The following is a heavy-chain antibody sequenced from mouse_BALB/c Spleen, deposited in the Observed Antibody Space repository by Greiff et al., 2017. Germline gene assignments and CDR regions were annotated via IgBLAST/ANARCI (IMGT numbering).Heavy chain of an antibody. CDR1: GFTFSSYA. V-gene: IGHV5-9-4*01. CDR2: ISSGGSYT. D-gene: IGHD2-4*01. CDR3: ARAHYDYDKECSWFAY. J-gene: IGHJ3*01. Sequence: EVKLVESGGGLVKPGGSLKLSCAASGFTFSSYAMSWVRQSPEKRLEWVAEISSGGSYTYYPDTVTGRFTISRDNAKNTLYLEMSSLRSEDTAMYYCARAHYDYDKECSWFAYWGQGTLVTVSA.